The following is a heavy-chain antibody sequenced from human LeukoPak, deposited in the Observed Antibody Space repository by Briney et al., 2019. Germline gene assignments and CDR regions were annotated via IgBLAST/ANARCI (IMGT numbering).Heavy chain of an antibody. Sequence: ALRLSCEASGFTFSSYAMSWVRQAPGKGLEWVSGISWNSGSIGYADSVKGRFTISRDNAKNSLYLQMNSLRAEDTALYYCAKVAFRAAAGSAPFDYWGQGTPVTVSS. CDR2: ISWNSGSI. CDR3: AKVAFRAAAGSAPFDY. J-gene: IGHJ4*02. CDR1: GFTFSSYA. D-gene: IGHD6-13*01. V-gene: IGHV3-9*01.